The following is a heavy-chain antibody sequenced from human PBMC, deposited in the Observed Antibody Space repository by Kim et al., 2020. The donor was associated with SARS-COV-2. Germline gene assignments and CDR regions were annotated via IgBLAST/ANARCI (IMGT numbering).Heavy chain of an antibody. V-gene: IGHV4-34*01. J-gene: IGHJ1*01. D-gene: IGHD2-21*02. Sequence: SETLSLTCAVYGGSFSGYYWSWIRQPPGKGLEWIGEINHSGSTNYNPSLKSRVTISVDTSKNQFSLKLSSVTAADMAVYYCARSNYCGGDCTWREVYFQHWGQGTLVTVSS. CDR2: INHSGST. CDR3: ARSNYCGGDCTWREVYFQH. CDR1: GGSFSGYY.